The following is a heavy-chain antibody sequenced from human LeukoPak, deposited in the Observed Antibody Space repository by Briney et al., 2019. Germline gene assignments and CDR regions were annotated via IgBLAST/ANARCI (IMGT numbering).Heavy chain of an antibody. CDR1: GGSFSGYY. V-gene: IGHV4-34*01. D-gene: IGHD3-10*01. J-gene: IGHJ3*01. Sequence: PSETLSLTCAVYGGSFSGYYWSWIRQPPGKGLEWIGEINHSGSTNYNPSLKSRVTISVDTSKNQFSLKLSSVTAADTAVYYCARVRGSGSSPPLDWFDPWGQGTMVTVSS. CDR2: INHSGST. CDR3: ARVRGSGSSPPLDWFDP.